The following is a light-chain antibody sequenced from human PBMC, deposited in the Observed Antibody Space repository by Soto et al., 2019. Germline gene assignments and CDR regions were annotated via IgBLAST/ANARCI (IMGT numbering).Light chain of an antibody. CDR2: KAS. CDR1: QTISSW. Sequence: DIQMTQSPSTLSASVVYRVTITCRAIQTISSWLAWYQQKPGKAPKLLIYKASTLKSGVPSRFSGSGSGTEFTLTISSLQPDDFATYYCQHYNSYSEAFGQGTKVDIK. J-gene: IGKJ1*01. CDR3: QHYNSYSEA. V-gene: IGKV1-5*03.